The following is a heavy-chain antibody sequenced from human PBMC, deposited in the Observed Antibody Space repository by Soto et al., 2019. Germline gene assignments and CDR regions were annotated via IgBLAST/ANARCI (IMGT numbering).Heavy chain of an antibody. J-gene: IGHJ4*02. CDR1: GFTLSSYW. CDR2: INSDGSST. Sequence: EVQLVESGGGLVQPGGSLRLSCAASGFTLSSYWMHWVRQAPGKGLVWVSRINSDGSSTSYADSVKGRFTISRDNAKNTLYLQMNSLRAEDTAVYYCARHPGTGYYDSSGYYYDWGQGTLVTVSS. V-gene: IGHV3-74*01. D-gene: IGHD3-22*01. CDR3: ARHPGTGYYDSSGYYYD.